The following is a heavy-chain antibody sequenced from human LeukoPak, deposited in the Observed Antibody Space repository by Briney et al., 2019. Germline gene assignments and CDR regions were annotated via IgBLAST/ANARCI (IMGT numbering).Heavy chain of an antibody. CDR3: ARDSPHQRFDY. CDR2: IDLKTGDI. Sequence: ASVKDSCKASGYTFIYYWIHWVRQAPGQGLEWMGRIDLKTGDITSAQKFQGRVTMTRDTSISTTYMDLSGLGTDDTAVYYCARDSPHQRFDYWGQGTLVTVSS. J-gene: IGHJ4*02. CDR1: GYTFIYYW. V-gene: IGHV1-2*02.